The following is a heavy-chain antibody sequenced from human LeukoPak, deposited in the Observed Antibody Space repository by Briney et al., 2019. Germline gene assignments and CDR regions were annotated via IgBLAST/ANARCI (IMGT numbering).Heavy chain of an antibody. CDR1: GGSIISTNW. V-gene: IGHV4-4*02. CDR3: VRDHVSPGLSNWFDP. D-gene: IGHD3-16*01. CDR2: IYHSGST. Sequence: PSETLSLTCAVSGGSIISTNWWSWVRQPPGKGLEWIGKIYHSGSTNYNPSLKSRLTISITTSKNQFSLKVTSVTASDTAMYYCVRDHVSPGLSNWFDPWGQGTLVTVSS. J-gene: IGHJ5*02.